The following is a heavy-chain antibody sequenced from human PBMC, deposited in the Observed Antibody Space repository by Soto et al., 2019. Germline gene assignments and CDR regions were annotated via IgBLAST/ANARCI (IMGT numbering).Heavy chain of an antibody. CDR1: GDSIRSYY. D-gene: IGHD3-22*01. CDR3: TRYGAAYCYDSSGYRMGPFDC. J-gene: IGHJ4*02. CDR2: ISDSGST. V-gene: IGHV4-59*12. Sequence: QVQLQESGPGLVRPSETLSLTCTVSGDSIRSYYWSWIRQPPGKGLEWIGYISDSGSTNYNPSLKRRLTLSVDTSKNEFSLRLSSVTAADTAVYYCTRYGAAYCYDSSGYRMGPFDCCVQGTLVTVSS.